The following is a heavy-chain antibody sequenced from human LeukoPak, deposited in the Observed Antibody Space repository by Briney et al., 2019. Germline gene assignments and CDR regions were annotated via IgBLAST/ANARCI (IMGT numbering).Heavy chain of an antibody. CDR1: GFTFSRYA. Sequence: GGSLRLSCAASGFTFSRYAMNWVRQAPGKGLEWVSAISGSGGSTYYADSVKGRFTISRDNSKNTLYLQMNSLRAEDTAVYYCAKMRATMVRGVTTDAFDIWGQGTMVTVSS. V-gene: IGHV3-23*01. D-gene: IGHD3-10*01. CDR3: AKMRATMVRGVTTDAFDI. CDR2: ISGSGGST. J-gene: IGHJ3*02.